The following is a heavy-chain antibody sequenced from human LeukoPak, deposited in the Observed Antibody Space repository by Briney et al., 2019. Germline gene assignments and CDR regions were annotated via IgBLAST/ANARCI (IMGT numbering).Heavy chain of an antibody. J-gene: IGHJ4*02. CDR3: ARESHYCSSTSCPIPSFDY. CDR1: GGSISSGGYY. D-gene: IGHD2-2*01. CDR2: IYHSGST. Sequence: PSETLSLTCTVSGGSISSGGYYWSWIRQPPGKGLEWIGYIYHSGSTYYNPSLKSRVTISVDRSKNQFSLKLSSVTAADTAVYYCARESHYCSSTSCPIPSFDYWGQGTLVTVSS. V-gene: IGHV4-30-2*01.